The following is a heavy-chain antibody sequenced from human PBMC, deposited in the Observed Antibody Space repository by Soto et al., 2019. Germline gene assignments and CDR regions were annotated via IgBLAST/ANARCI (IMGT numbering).Heavy chain of an antibody. CDR3: ARGDYHDTSGPFSDVFDI. Sequence: ASVKVSCKASGYAFTSYYMHWVRQAPGQGLEWMGIINPSGGSTSYAQKFQGRVTMTRDTSTSTVYMELSSLRSEDTAVYYCARGDYHDTSGPFSDVFDIWGPGTMVTVSS. J-gene: IGHJ3*02. D-gene: IGHD3-22*01. CDR2: INPSGGST. CDR1: GYAFTSYY. V-gene: IGHV1-46*01.